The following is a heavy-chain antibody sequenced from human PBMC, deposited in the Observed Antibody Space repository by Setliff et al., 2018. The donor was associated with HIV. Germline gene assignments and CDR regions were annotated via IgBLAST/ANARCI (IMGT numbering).Heavy chain of an antibody. CDR2: INSYNGNT. CDR1: GYTFTTYG. J-gene: IGHJ6*02. D-gene: IGHD3-10*01. CDR3: SRSGVPPYYYYGMDV. Sequence: ASVKVSCKSSGYTFTTYGVNWVRQAPGQGLEWMGWINSYNGNTKFAQKFQGRVTMTTDTSTTTAFMELRSLKADDTGIYYCSRSGVPPYYYYGMDVWGQGTTVTVSS. V-gene: IGHV1-18*04.